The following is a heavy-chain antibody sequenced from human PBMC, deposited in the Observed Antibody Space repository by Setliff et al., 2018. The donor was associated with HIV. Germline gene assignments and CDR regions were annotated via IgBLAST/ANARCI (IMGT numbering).Heavy chain of an antibody. J-gene: IGHJ4*02. V-gene: IGHV3-48*03. CDR1: GFIFSSYE. CDR2: ISSSGSPI. D-gene: IGHD3-10*01. Sequence: PGGSLRLSCAASGFIFSSYEMNWVRQAPGKGLEWVSYISSSGSPIHYADSVKGRFTISRDDSKNTLFLQMNSLRAEDTAVYYCARDPHYYYYGSGSVVFDYWGQGTLVTVSS. CDR3: ARDPHYYYYGSGSVVFDY.